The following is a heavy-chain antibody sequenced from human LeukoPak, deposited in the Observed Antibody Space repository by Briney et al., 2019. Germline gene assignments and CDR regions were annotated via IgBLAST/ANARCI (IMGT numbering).Heavy chain of an antibody. Sequence: SQTLSLTCTVSGDSISRNIYYWCWIRQAAGKGLEWIGRLNASGTTTSTPSLKSRLTMSLAPSENTLSLKLSSVTPADTALYYCARGPPYGAYFDYWGQRSLVTVSP. D-gene: IGHD4-17*01. CDR3: ARGPPYGAYFDY. CDR2: LNASGTT. J-gene: IGHJ4*02. V-gene: IGHV4-61*02. CDR1: GDSISRNIYY.